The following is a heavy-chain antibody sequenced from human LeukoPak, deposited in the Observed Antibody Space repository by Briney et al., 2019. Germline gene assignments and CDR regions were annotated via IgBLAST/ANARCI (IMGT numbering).Heavy chain of an antibody. V-gene: IGHV3-53*01. CDR3: ARGYRVEAVAGPLLYYGMDV. Sequence: PGGSLRLSCAASGVTVSRTYMSWVRQAPGKGLEWVSLINKDENTYYADSVKGRFTISRDNSKNTLYLQMNSLRAEDTAVYYCARGYRVEAVAGPLLYYGMDVWGQGTTVTVSS. CDR2: INKDENT. D-gene: IGHD6-19*01. CDR1: GVTVSRTY. J-gene: IGHJ6*02.